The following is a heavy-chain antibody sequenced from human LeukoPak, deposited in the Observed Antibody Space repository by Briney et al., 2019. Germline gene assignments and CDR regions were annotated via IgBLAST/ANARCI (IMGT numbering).Heavy chain of an antibody. CDR3: ARDWAWGGFDH. Sequence: GGSLRLSCAGSGLVFSTYWMHWVRQAPGKGLAWVSRIKTDGSTTYYADSVKGRFTVSRDNAKNTLYLQMSSLRAEDTAVYYCARDWAWGGFDHWGQGALVTVSS. CDR2: IKTDGSTT. J-gene: IGHJ4*02. D-gene: IGHD3-16*01. V-gene: IGHV3-74*01. CDR1: GLVFSTYW.